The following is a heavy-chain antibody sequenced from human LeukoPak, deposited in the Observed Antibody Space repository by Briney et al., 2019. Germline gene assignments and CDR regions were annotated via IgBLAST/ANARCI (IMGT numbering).Heavy chain of an antibody. J-gene: IGHJ3*02. D-gene: IGHD1-26*01. CDR3: AGEVGASDAFDI. CDR2: IYTSGCT. V-gene: IGHV4-4*07. CDR1: GGSISSYY. Sequence: SATLSLTGTVSGGSISSYYWSWIRPPAGKGLEWIGRIYTSGCTNYNPSLKSRVTVSVDTYKNQFSLKVSSVTAADTAVYYCAGEVGASDAFDIWGQGTMVTVSS.